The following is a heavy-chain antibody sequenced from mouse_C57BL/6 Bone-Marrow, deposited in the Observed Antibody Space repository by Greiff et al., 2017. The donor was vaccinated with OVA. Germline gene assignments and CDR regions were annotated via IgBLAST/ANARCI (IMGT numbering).Heavy chain of an antibody. D-gene: IGHD1-1*01. CDR3: ARAGITTVVGTNYFDY. J-gene: IGHJ2*01. CDR2: ISSGSSNI. Sequence: EVQVVESGGGLVKPGGSLKLSCAASGFTFSDYGMHWVRQAPEKGLEWVAYISSGSSNIYYADTVKGRFTISRDNSKNTRFLQMARLRSEDTAMYYCARAGITTVVGTNYFDYWGQGTTLTVSS. V-gene: IGHV5-17*01. CDR1: GFTFSDYG.